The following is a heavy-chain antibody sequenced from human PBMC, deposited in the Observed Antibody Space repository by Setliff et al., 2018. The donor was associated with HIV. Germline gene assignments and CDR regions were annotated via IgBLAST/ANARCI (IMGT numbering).Heavy chain of an antibody. CDR2: IIPMYGVA. CDR3: ATYHYYDSSAYFIDLYYFDY. Sequence: SVKVSCKTSGFAFTNYGFTWVRQAPGQGPEWMGGIIPMYGVANYAQKFQGRVTMTRDTSTSTIYMELNSLTSEDTAVYYCATYHYYDSSAYFIDLYYFDYWGQGTLVTVS. CDR1: GFAFTNYG. V-gene: IGHV1-69*10. J-gene: IGHJ4*02. D-gene: IGHD3-22*01.